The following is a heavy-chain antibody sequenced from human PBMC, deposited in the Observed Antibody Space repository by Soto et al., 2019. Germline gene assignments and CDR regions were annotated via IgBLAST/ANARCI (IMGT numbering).Heavy chain of an antibody. J-gene: IGHJ4*02. CDR1: GGTFSSYA. Sequence: QVQLVQSGAEVKKPGSSVKVSCKASGGTFSSYAISWVRQAPGQGLEWMGGIIPIFGTANYAQKFQGIVKITADESTSTAYMELSSLRSEDTAVYYCARGYYYDSSGYYYDEGYYFDYWGQGTLVNVSS. CDR2: IIPIFGTA. V-gene: IGHV1-69*01. D-gene: IGHD3-22*01. CDR3: ARGYYYDSSGYYYDEGYYFDY.